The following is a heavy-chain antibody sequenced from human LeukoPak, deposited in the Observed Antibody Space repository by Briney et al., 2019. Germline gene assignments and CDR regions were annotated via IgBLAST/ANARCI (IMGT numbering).Heavy chain of an antibody. CDR3: ARDHGAVAGEFDY. V-gene: IGHV1-2*02. CDR2: INPNSGGT. CDR1: GYTFTGYY. Sequence: ASVKVSCKASGYTFTGYYMHWVRQAPGQGLEWMGWINPNSGGTNYAQKFQGRVTMTRDTSISTAYMELSRLRSDDTAVYYCARDHGAVAGEFDYWGQGTLVAVSS. J-gene: IGHJ4*02. D-gene: IGHD6-19*01.